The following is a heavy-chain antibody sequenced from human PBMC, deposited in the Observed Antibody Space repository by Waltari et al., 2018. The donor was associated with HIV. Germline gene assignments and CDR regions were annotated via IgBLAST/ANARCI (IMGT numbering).Heavy chain of an antibody. J-gene: IGHJ4*02. CDR3: ARRGSVGSGLTL. V-gene: IGHV4-34*01. CDR1: GGSFSGYS. Sequence: QVQLQQWGAGLLKPSETLSLTCTVHGGSFSGYSWTWIRQPPGKGLEWIGEINPTGNTDYNLSLGRRVTISMDTSKFQFALQVSSVTAADTALYYCARRGSVGSGLTLWGQGTQVTVSS. CDR2: INPTGNT. D-gene: IGHD2-15*01.